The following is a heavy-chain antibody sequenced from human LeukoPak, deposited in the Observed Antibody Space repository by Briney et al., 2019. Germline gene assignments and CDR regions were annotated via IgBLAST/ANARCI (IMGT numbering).Heavy chain of an antibody. V-gene: IGHV3-23*03. J-gene: IGHJ4*02. Sequence: PGGSLRLSCAASGFTFSGYAMNWVRQAPGKGLEWVSLIFASGSTTKYADSVKGRFTISRDNSKNTLYLQMNSLRAEDTAVYYCAKDYRSAAAQIRNFDYWGQGTLVTVSS. CDR1: GFTFSGYA. CDR2: IFASGSTT. CDR3: AKDYRSAAAQIRNFDY. D-gene: IGHD6-13*01.